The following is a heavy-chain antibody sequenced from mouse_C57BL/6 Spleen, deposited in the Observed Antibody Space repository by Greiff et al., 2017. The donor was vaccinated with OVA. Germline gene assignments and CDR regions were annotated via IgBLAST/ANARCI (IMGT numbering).Heavy chain of an antibody. CDR3: AREYYYGSSLPWFAY. V-gene: IGHV3-6*01. Sequence: VQLKESGPGLVKPSQSLSLTCSVTGYSITSGYYWNWIRQFPGNKLEWMGYISYDGSNNYNPSLKNRISITRDTSKNQFFLKLNSVTTEDTATYYGAREYYYGSSLPWFAYWGQGTLVTVSA. J-gene: IGHJ3*01. D-gene: IGHD1-1*01. CDR2: ISYDGSN. CDR1: GYSITSGYY.